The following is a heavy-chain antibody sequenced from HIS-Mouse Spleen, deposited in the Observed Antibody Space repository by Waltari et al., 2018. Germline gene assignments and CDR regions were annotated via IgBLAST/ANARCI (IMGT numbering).Heavy chain of an antibody. CDR3: AREIPYSSSWYDWYFDL. Sequence: EVQLLESGGGLVQPGGSLRLSCAASGFTFSSYAMSWVRQAPGKGLEWVSAISGCVGSTYYADSVKGRFTITRDNSKNTLYLQMNSLRAEDTAVYYCAREIPYSSSWYDWYFDLWGRGTLVTVSS. CDR1: GFTFSSYA. D-gene: IGHD6-13*01. V-gene: IGHV3-23*01. J-gene: IGHJ2*01. CDR2: ISGCVGST.